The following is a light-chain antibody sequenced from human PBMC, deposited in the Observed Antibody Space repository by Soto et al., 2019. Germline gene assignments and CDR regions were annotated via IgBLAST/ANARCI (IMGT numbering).Light chain of an antibody. Sequence: DIQMTQSPSTLSASVGDRVTITCRASQSLNSLLAWYQQKPGRAPKLLIYDASTLESGVPSRFSGSGSGTEFTLTISSLQTDDFATYYCQQYKSYSSWTFGQGTKVDI. V-gene: IGKV1-5*01. CDR2: DAS. J-gene: IGKJ1*01. CDR1: QSLNSL. CDR3: QQYKSYSSWT.